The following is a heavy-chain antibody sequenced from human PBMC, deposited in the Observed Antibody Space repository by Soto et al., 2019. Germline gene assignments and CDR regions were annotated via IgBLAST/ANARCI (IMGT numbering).Heavy chain of an antibody. CDR3: ARGPQVVVAAPYYYYYGMDV. J-gene: IGHJ6*02. V-gene: IGHV1-8*01. D-gene: IGHD2-15*01. Sequence: ASVKVSCKASGYTFTSYDINWVRQATGQGLEWMGWMNPNSGNTGYAQKFQGRVTMTRNTSISTAYMELSSLRSEDTAVYYCARGPQVVVAAPYYYYYGMDVWGQGTTVTVSS. CDR1: GYTFTSYD. CDR2: MNPNSGNT.